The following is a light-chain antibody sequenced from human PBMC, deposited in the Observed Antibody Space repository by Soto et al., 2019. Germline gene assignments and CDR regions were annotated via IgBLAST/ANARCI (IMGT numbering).Light chain of an antibody. V-gene: IGKV1-5*03. CDR2: KAS. J-gene: IGKJ2*01. Sequence: DIQMTQSPSTLSASVGDTVTITCRASESISSRLAWHQQKPGKAPNLLIYKASSLESGVPSRFSGSGSGTEFTLTISSLQPDDFATYYCQHYNGDSRTFGQGTKLEIK. CDR1: ESISSR. CDR3: QHYNGDSRT.